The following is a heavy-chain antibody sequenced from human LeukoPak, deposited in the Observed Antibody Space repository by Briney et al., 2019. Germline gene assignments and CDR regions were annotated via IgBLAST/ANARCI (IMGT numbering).Heavy chain of an antibody. V-gene: IGHV3-74*01. CDR2: INSDGSST. Sequence: PGGSLRLSCAASGFTFSSYWMHWVRQAPGKGLVWVSRINSDGSSTSYADSVKGRFTISRDNAKNTLYLQMNSLRAGDTAVYYCARDTVSHYYGSGSYDYWGQGTLITVSS. J-gene: IGHJ4*02. CDR3: ARDTVSHYYGSGSYDY. D-gene: IGHD3-10*01. CDR1: GFTFSSYW.